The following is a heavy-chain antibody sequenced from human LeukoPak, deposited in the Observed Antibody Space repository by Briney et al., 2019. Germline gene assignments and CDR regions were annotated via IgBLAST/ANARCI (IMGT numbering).Heavy chain of an antibody. Sequence: ASVKVSCKASGGTFITYAISWVRQAPGQGLEGMGGIIPIFGTTNFAQKFQGRVTITADESTSTAYMELSSLRSDDTAVYYCAAAGTFEYFDYWGQGTLVTVSS. CDR2: IIPIFGTT. V-gene: IGHV1-69*13. J-gene: IGHJ4*02. CDR1: GGTFITYA. CDR3: AAAGTFEYFDY. D-gene: IGHD6-13*01.